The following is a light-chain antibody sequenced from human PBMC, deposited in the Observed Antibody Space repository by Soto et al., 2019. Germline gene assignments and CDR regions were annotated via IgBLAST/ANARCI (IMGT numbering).Light chain of an antibody. V-gene: IGLV2-8*01. CDR2: EVS. CDR1: SGDVGRYNY. J-gene: IGLJ1*01. CDR3: SSYVGSNSFV. Sequence: QSALTQPPSASGSPGESVTISCTGSSGDVGRYNYVSWYQQYPGKAPKLIIYEVSKRPSGVPDRFSGSKSGNTASLTVSGLQVEDEADYYCSSYVGSNSFVFGPVTKVTVL.